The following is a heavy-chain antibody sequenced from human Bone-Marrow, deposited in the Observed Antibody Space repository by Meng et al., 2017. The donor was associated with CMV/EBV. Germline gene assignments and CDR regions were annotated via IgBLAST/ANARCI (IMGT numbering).Heavy chain of an antibody. Sequence: ASVKVSCKASGNTFTSYYVHWVRQAPGQGLEWMGIINPSGGSTTYAQKLQGRVTMTRDTSTSTVYMELSSLRSEDTAVYYCARDLRVAAVNTPYHYYGMDVWGQGTSVTGSS. CDR3: ARDLRVAAVNTPYHYYGMDV. CDR2: INPSGGST. J-gene: IGHJ6*02. D-gene: IGHD6-13*01. CDR1: GNTFTSYY. V-gene: IGHV1-46*04.